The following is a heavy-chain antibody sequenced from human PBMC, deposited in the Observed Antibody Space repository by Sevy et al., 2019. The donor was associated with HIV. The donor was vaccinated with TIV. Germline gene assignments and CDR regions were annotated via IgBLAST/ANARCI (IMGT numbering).Heavy chain of an antibody. V-gene: IGHV4-61*01. J-gene: IGHJ4*02. CDR3: ARGLFDY. CDR1: GDSVSGGNYY. Sequence: SETLSLTCTVSGDSVSGGNYYWSWIRQPRGKGLEWIGYIYYSGGTNYNPSLKSRVTISIDTSKNQFSLRLTSVTAADTAVYYCARGLFDYWGQGTLVTVSS. CDR2: IYYSGGT.